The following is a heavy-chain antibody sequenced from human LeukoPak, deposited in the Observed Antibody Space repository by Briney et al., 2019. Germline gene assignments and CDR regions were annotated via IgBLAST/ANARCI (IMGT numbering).Heavy chain of an antibody. D-gene: IGHD3-10*01. Sequence: SETLSLTCTVSGGSISSYYWSWIRQPPGKGLEWIGYIYYSGSTNYNPSLKSRVTISVDTSKNQFSLKLSSVTAADTAVYYCAKSSLLWFGDHDAFDIWGQGTMVTVSP. CDR1: GGSISSYY. V-gene: IGHV4-59*01. CDR2: IYYSGST. J-gene: IGHJ3*02. CDR3: AKSSLLWFGDHDAFDI.